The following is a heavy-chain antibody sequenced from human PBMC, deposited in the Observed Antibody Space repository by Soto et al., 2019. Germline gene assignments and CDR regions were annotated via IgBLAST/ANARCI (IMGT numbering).Heavy chain of an antibody. CDR2: IWYDGSNK. CDR1: GFTFSSYG. D-gene: IGHD3-22*01. CDR3: ARDEYYYDSSGPGPDY. V-gene: IGHV3-33*08. J-gene: IGHJ4*02. Sequence: GGSLRLSCAASGFTFSSYGMHWIRQAPGKGLEWVAVIWYDGSNKYYADSVKGRFTISRDNSKNTLYLQMNSLRAEDTAVYYCARDEYYYDSSGPGPDYWGQGTLVTVSS.